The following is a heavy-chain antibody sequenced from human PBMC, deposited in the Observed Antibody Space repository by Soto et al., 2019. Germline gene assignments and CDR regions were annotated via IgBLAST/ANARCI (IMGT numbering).Heavy chain of an antibody. D-gene: IGHD6-6*01. CDR3: TKSSGGSSSVGMDY. CDR2: ITPYGYNK. V-gene: IGHV3-30*04. CDR1: GCIFKNYA. Sequence: HPXGSLRLSCSVSGCIFKNYALNWVRQAPGKGLEWVASITPYGYNKYYADSVKGRFTISRDNPRDTLSLQMTALTIEDSCVYYCTKSSGGSSSVGMDYWGQGTRVTVYS. J-gene: IGHJ4*02.